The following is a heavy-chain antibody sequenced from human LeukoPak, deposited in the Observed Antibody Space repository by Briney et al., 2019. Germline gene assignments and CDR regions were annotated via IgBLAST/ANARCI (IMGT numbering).Heavy chain of an antibody. J-gene: IGHJ3*02. CDR1: GGSISSSSYY. CDR3: ARESLTSPVALDAFDI. D-gene: IGHD6-19*01. CDR2: IYYSGST. Sequence: SETLSLTCTVSGGSISSSSYYWGWIRQPPGKGLEWIGSIYYSGSTYYNPSLKSRVTISVDTSKNQFSLKLSSVTAADTAVYYCARESLTSPVALDAFDIWGQGTMVTVSS. V-gene: IGHV4-39*07.